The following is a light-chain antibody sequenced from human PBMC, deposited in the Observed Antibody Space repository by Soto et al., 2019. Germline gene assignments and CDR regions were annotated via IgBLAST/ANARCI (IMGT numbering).Light chain of an antibody. CDR3: QVWDSSSDHPYV. CDR1: TIGSKS. CDR2: YDI. V-gene: IGLV3-21*04. Sequence: SYELTQPPSVSVAPGQTARITCGGNTIGSKSVHWYQQQPGQAPVLVIYYDIDRPSGIPERFSGSNSGNTATLNISRVEAGDEADYYCQVWDSSSDHPYVFGTGTKLTVL. J-gene: IGLJ1*01.